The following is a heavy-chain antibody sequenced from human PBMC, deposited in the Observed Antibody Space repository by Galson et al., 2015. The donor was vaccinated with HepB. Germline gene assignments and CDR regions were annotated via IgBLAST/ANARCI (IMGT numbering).Heavy chain of an antibody. J-gene: IGHJ4*02. CDR2: INAGNGNT. CDR1: GYTFTSYA. CDR3: ARGHSSGWRSLSY. Sequence: SVKVSCKASGYTFTSYAMHWVRQAPGQRLEWMGWINAGNGNTKYSQKFQGRVTITRDTSASTAYMELSSLRSEDTAVYYCARGHSSGWRSLSYWGQGTLVTVSS. D-gene: IGHD6-19*01. V-gene: IGHV1-3*01.